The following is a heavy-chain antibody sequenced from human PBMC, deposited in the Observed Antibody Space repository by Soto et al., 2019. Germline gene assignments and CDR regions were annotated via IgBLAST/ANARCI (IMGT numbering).Heavy chain of an antibody. J-gene: IGHJ3*02. CDR2: IGTAGDT. V-gene: IGHV3-13*04. D-gene: IGHD3-10*01. Sequence: GGSLRLSCAASGFTFSSYDMHWVRQATGKGLEWVSAIGTAGDTYYPGSVKGRFTISRENAKNSLYLQMNSLRAGDTAVYYCARGSIMVRGVILDAFDIWGQGTMVTVSS. CDR3: ARGSIMVRGVILDAFDI. CDR1: GFTFSSYD.